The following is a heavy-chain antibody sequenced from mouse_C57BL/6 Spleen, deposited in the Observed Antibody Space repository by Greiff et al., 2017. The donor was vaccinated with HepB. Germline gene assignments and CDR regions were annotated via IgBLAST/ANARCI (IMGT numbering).Heavy chain of an antibody. CDR3: ARDGMITTGYFDY. J-gene: IGHJ2*01. Sequence: EVQGVESGGGLVKPGGSLKLSCAASGFTFSSYAMSWVRQTPEKRLEWVATISDGGSYTYYPDNVKGRFTISRDNAKNNLYLQMSHLKSEDTAMYYCARDGMITTGYFDYWGQGTTLTVSS. V-gene: IGHV5-4*01. D-gene: IGHD2-4*01. CDR1: GFTFSSYA. CDR2: ISDGGSYT.